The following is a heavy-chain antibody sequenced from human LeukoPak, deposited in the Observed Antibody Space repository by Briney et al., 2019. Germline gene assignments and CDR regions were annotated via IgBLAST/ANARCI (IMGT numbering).Heavy chain of an antibody. V-gene: IGHV3-9*01. D-gene: IGHD1-1*01. J-gene: IGHJ5*02. CDR2: ISWNSGSE. CDR1: GFSFDDYA. Sequence: PGGSLRLSCAASGFSFDDYAMHWLRQAPGKGLQWVSGISWNSGSEGYADSVKGRFTISRDNAKNSLYLRMNSLRAEDTAFYYCAKDGRPDTYGILDLWGHGTLVTVSS. CDR3: AKDGRPDTYGILDL.